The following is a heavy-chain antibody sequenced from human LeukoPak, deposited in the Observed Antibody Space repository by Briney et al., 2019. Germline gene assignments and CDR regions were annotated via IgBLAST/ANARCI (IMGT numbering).Heavy chain of an antibody. CDR3: GRVFDGGNSVGY. D-gene: IGHD4-23*01. J-gene: IGHJ4*02. V-gene: IGHV3-74*01. Sequence: GGSLRLSCAVSGFTFSLYWMHCVRHAPGEGLVWVSRINCGGTTTVYAGSVKGRFADSRDNAKNTLYLQMNSLRAEDTAVYYCGRVFDGGNSVGYWGQGTLVTVSS. CDR2: INCGGTTT. CDR1: GFTFSLYW.